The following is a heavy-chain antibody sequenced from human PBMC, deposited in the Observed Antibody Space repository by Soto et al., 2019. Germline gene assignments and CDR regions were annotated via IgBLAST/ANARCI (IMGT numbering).Heavy chain of an antibody. Sequence: SVKVSCKASGGTFSSYTIAWVRQAPGQGLEWMGEIIPLFGTTNYVEKFQGRLTITADASTSTAYMELSSLRSEDTAMYYCARDSIAAAGTDYWGQGTLVTVSS. CDR2: IIPLFGTT. CDR1: GGTFSSYT. V-gene: IGHV1-69*13. D-gene: IGHD6-13*01. J-gene: IGHJ4*02. CDR3: ARDSIAAAGTDY.